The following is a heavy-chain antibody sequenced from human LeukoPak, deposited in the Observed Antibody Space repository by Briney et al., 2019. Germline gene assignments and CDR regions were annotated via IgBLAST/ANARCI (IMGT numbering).Heavy chain of an antibody. CDR1: GYSFTSYW. CDR3: ARLGCSSTSCYYWFDP. D-gene: IGHD2-2*01. Sequence: ESLEISCKGSGYSFTSYWIGWVRQMPGKGLEWMGIIYPGDSDTRYSPSFQGQVTISADKSISTAYLQWSSLKASDTAMYYCARLGCSSTSCYYWFDPWGQGTLVTVSS. CDR2: IYPGDSDT. V-gene: IGHV5-51*01. J-gene: IGHJ5*02.